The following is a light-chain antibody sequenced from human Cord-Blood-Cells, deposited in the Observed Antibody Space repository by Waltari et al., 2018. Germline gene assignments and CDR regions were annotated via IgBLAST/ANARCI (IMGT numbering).Light chain of an antibody. Sequence: SYELTQPPSVSVSPGQTARITCSGDALPKQYAYWYQQKPGQAPVLVVYKDSERPTGIHERFSGSSSGTTVTLTISGVQAEDEADDYCQSADSSGTYWVFGGGTKLTVL. CDR3: QSADSSGTYWV. V-gene: IGLV3-25*03. CDR1: ALPKQY. J-gene: IGLJ3*02. CDR2: KDS.